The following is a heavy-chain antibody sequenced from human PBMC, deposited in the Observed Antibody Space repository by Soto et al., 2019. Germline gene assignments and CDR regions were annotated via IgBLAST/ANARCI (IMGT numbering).Heavy chain of an antibody. D-gene: IGHD3-3*01. V-gene: IGHV3-48*02. CDR3: ARDQSYYDFWSGYPRDI. J-gene: IGHJ6*01. CDR2: ISSSSSTI. Sequence: PGGSLRLSCAASGFTFSSYSMNRVRQAPGKGLEWVSYISSSSSTIYYADSVKGRFTISRDNAKNSLYLQMNSLRDEDSAVFYFARDQSYYDFWSGYPRDIGGQDSTVTASS. CDR1: GFTFSSYS.